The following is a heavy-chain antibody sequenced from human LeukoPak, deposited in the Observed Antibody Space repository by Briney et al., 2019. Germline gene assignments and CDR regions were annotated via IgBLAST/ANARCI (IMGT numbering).Heavy chain of an antibody. V-gene: IGHV5-51*01. Sequence: GESLKISCKGSGYSFTSYWIGWVRQMPGKGLEWMRIIYPGDSDTRYSPSFQGQVTISADKSISTAYLQWSSLKASDTAMYYCARLNFYDSSGYGFFGAFDIWGQGTMVTVSS. CDR3: ARLNFYDSSGYGFFGAFDI. CDR2: IYPGDSDT. J-gene: IGHJ3*02. D-gene: IGHD3-22*01. CDR1: GYSFTSYW.